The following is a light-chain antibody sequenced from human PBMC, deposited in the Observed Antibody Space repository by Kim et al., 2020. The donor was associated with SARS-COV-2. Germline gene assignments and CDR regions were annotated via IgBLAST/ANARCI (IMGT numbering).Light chain of an antibody. CDR3: QQSYSTPRT. J-gene: IGKJ2*01. V-gene: IGKV1-39*01. CDR1: KSISSY. Sequence: SASVGDRVTSTCRASKSISSYLDWYQQKPGNAPKLLIYAASSLQSGVPSRLSGSGSGTDFTITISSLQPEDFATYYCQQSYSTPRTFGQGTKL. CDR2: AAS.